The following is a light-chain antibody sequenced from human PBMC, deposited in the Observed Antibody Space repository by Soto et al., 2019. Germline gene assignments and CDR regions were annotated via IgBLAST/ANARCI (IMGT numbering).Light chain of an antibody. CDR3: QHYAGGSPIT. CDR2: DVS. Sequence: EILLTQSPSTLSLSVGERVTLSCRASQSIRNYLAWYQQKPGQAPRLLISDVSSRATGVPPRFSGSGFGTDFTPPISRLEPEDVALYYCQHYAGGSPITFGQGTRLE. V-gene: IGKV3-11*01. CDR1: QSIRNY. J-gene: IGKJ5*01.